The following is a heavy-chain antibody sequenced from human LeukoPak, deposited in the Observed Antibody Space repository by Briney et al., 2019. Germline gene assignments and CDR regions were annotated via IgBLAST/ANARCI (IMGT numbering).Heavy chain of an antibody. V-gene: IGHV3-21*01. J-gene: IGHJ3*01. Sequence: GGSLRLSCAASGFTFSDYNMNWVRQSPEKGLEWVSSITSGTTYIYYADSVRGRFTLSRDNAKNSLYLQMNSLRAEDTAVYYCARDQDVVILLGIIAYDAFDLWGQGTMVTVSS. D-gene: IGHD2/OR15-2a*01. CDR1: GFTFSDYN. CDR3: ARDQDVVILLGIIAYDAFDL. CDR2: ITSGTTYI.